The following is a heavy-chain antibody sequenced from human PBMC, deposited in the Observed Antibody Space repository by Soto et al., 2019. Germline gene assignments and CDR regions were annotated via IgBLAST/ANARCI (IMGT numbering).Heavy chain of an antibody. Sequence: GASVKVSCKVSGGTFSTYIISWVRQAPGHGLEWMGGIIPLFGAANYAQKFQGRVTITADKSTSTAYMELSSLRSEDTDIYYCAREDSSGYRFEYWGQGTLVTVST. CDR3: AREDSSGYRFEY. J-gene: IGHJ4*02. V-gene: IGHV1-69*06. D-gene: IGHD3-22*01. CDR2: IIPLFGAA. CDR1: GGTFSTYI.